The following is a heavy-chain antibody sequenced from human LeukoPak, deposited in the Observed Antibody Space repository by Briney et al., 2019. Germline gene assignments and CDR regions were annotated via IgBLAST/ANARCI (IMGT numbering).Heavy chain of an antibody. D-gene: IGHD3-22*01. V-gene: IGHV3-48*03. Sequence: GGSLRLSCAASGFTFSSYEMNWVRQAPGKGLEWVSYISSSGSTIYYADSVKGRFTISRDNAKNSLYLQMNSLRAEDTAVYYCARDPRYYDSSGDDWFDPWGQGTLVTVSS. CDR3: ARDPRYYDSSGDDWFDP. CDR2: ISSSGSTI. CDR1: GFTFSSYE. J-gene: IGHJ5*02.